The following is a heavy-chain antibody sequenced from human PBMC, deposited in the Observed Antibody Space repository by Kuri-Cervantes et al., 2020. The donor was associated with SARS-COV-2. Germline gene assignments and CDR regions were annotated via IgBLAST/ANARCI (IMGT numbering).Heavy chain of an antibody. CDR3: ARELLAAAGSHAFDI. Sequence: SVKVSCKVSGGTFSSYTISWVRQAPGQGLEWMGRIIPILGIANYAQKFQGRVTITADKSTSTAYMELSSLRSEDTAVYYCARELLAAAGSHAFDIWGQGTTVTVSS. CDR2: IIPILGIA. V-gene: IGHV1-69*04. CDR1: GGTFSSYT. D-gene: IGHD6-13*01. J-gene: IGHJ3*02.